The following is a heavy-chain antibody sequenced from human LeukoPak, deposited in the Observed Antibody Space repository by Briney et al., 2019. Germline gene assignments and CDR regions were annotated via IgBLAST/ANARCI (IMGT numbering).Heavy chain of an antibody. D-gene: IGHD6-19*01. CDR1: GYTFTSYD. CDR2: MNPNSGNT. V-gene: IGHV1-8*01. CDR3: ARDGHSSGWYGRSDFDY. Sequence: GASVKVSCKASGYTFTSYDINWVRQATGQGLEWMGWMNPNSGNTGYAQKFQGRVTMTRNTSVSTAYMELSSLRSEDTAVYYCARDGHSSGWYGRSDFDYWGQGTLVTVSS. J-gene: IGHJ4*02.